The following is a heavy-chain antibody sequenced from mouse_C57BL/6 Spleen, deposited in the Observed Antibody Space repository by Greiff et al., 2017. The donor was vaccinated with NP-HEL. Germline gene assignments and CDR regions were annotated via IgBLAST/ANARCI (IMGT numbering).Heavy chain of an antibody. CDR1: GYTFTSYW. D-gene: IGHD2-4*01. V-gene: IGHV1-59*01. CDR3: AREPAYDYDGRYFDV. J-gene: IGHJ1*03. Sequence: QVQLQQPGAELVRPGTSVKLSCKASGYTFTSYWMPWVKQRPGQGLEWIGVIDPSDSYTNYNQKFKGKATLTVDTSSSTAYMQLSSLTAEDSAVYDCAREPAYDYDGRYFDVWGTGTTVTVSS. CDR2: IDPSDSYT.